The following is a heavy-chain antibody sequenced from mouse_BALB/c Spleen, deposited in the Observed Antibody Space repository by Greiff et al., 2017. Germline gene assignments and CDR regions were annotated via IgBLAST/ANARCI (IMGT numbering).Heavy chain of an antibody. V-gene: IGHV1-69*02. D-gene: IGHD1-1*01. Sequence: VQLQQPGAELVRPGASVKLSCKASGYTFTSYWINWVKQRPGQGLEWIGNIYPSDSYTNYNQKFKDKATLTVDKSSSTAYMQLSSPTSEDSAVYYCTRRHGSSYSYWYFDVWGAGTTVTVSS. CDR2: IYPSDSYT. CDR1: GYTFTSYW. CDR3: TRRHGSSYSYWYFDV. J-gene: IGHJ1*01.